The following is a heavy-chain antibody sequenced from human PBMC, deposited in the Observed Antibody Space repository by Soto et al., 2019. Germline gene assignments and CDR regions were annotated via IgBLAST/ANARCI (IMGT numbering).Heavy chain of an antibody. Sequence: ASVKVSCKASGYTFTSYYMHWVRQAPGQGLEWMGIINPSGGSTSYAQNFQGRVTMTRDTSTSTVYMELNSLRSEDSAMYYCARDWNHRKSYPKILFDYWGQGTLVTVSS. V-gene: IGHV1-46*01. CDR1: GYTFTSYY. D-gene: IGHD1-1*01. CDR2: INPSGGST. J-gene: IGHJ4*02. CDR3: ARDWNHRKSYPKILFDY.